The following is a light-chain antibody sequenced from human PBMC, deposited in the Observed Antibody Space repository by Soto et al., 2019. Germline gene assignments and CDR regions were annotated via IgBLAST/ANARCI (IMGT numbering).Light chain of an antibody. CDR2: TNN. J-gene: IGLJ1*01. Sequence: QSALTQPPSASGTPGQRIIISCSGSTSNIESHSVNWFQQVPGTAPRLLIITNNQRPSRVPDRFSGSKSGASASLAISGLQSENEATYDCVTWDDRRKGVFGNGTKVPVL. CDR1: TSNIESHS. CDR3: VTWDDRRKGV. V-gene: IGLV1-44*01.